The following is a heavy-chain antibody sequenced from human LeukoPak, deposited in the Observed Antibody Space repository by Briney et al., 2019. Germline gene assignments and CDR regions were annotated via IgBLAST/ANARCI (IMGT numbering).Heavy chain of an antibody. CDR1: GFTFSNCA. CDR3: VKGALLRYFSGSTCREYPLDY. Sequence: GGSLRLSCSASGFTFSNCAMHWVRQAPGKGLEYVSAIDTNGESTYYADLVRGRFSISRDNSKNMLFLQMSSLRADDTAVYYCVKGALLRYFSGSTCREYPLDYWGQGNLVTVSS. V-gene: IGHV3-64D*09. CDR2: IDTNGEST. D-gene: IGHD3-9*01. J-gene: IGHJ4*02.